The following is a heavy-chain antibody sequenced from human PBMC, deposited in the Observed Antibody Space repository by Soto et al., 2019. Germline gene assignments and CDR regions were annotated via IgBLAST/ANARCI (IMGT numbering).Heavy chain of an antibody. CDR3: AREGGDILTGYYPNNWFDP. CDR1: GFTFSSYG. Sequence: GGSLRLSCAASGFTFSSYGMHWVRQAPGKGLEWVAVIWYDGSNKYYADSVKGRFTISRDNSKNTLYLQMNSLRAEDTAVYYCAREGGDILTGYYPNNWFDPWGQGTLVTVSS. J-gene: IGHJ5*02. CDR2: IWYDGSNK. D-gene: IGHD3-9*01. V-gene: IGHV3-33*01.